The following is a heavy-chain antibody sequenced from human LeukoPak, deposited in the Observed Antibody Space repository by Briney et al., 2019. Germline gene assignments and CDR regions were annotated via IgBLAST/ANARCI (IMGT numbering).Heavy chain of an antibody. CDR2: INPNGGST. J-gene: IGHJ4*02. CDR3: TRGARGSASGDYFDY. CDR1: GYTFTTYY. V-gene: IGHV1-46*01. Sequence: ASVKVSCKASGYTFTTYYMHWVRQAPGQGLEWMGIINPNGGSTSYAQKFQGRVTMTRDMSTSTVYMELSSLRSEDTAVYYCTRGARGSASGDYFDYWGQGTLVTVSS. D-gene: IGHD6-25*01.